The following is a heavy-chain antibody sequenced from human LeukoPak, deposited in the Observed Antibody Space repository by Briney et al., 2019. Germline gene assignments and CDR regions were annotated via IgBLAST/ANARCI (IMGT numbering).Heavy chain of an antibody. CDR2: IREDGTEK. Sequence: GGSLRLSCTASGFTFSGAWMTWVRQAPGKGLEWVANIREDGTEKNYVDSVKGRFTISRDNAKNSLYLQMNSLRAEDTAVYYCARELYYDWTPAFDPWGQGTLVTVSS. J-gene: IGHJ5*02. CDR1: GFTFSGAW. V-gene: IGHV3-7*01. CDR3: ARELYYDWTPAFDP. D-gene: IGHD3-22*01.